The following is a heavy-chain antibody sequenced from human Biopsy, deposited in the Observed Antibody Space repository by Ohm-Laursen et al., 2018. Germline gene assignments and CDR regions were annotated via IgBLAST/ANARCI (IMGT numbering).Heavy chain of an antibody. Sequence: SDTLSLTCTVSGGSISSDYWSWIRQTPGKGLEWIGYIYYSGSTNYNHSLKSRVTISVDTSKNQFSPRLNSVTAADTAVYYCARATNSTGWPYYYFYGMDVWGQGTTVTVSS. CDR1: GGSISSDY. CDR2: IYYSGST. J-gene: IGHJ6*02. CDR3: ARATNSTGWPYYYFYGMDV. D-gene: IGHD2/OR15-2a*01. V-gene: IGHV4-59*07.